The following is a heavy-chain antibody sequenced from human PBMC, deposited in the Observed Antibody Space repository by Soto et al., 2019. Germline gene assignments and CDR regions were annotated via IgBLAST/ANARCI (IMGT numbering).Heavy chain of an antibody. CDR2: IYYSGSI. J-gene: IGHJ5*02. CDR1: GGSISSYY. Sequence: QVQLQESGPGLVKPSETLSLTCTVSGGSISSYYWSWIRQPPGKGPEWIGYIYYSGSINYNPSLKSRVTISVDTSKNQFSLKLSSVTAADTAVYYCARHLYGSGERFDPWGQGTLVTVSS. V-gene: IGHV4-59*08. D-gene: IGHD3-10*01. CDR3: ARHLYGSGERFDP.